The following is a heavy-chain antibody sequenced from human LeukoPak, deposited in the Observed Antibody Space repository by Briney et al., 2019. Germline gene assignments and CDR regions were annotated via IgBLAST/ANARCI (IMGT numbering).Heavy chain of an antibody. Sequence: PGGSLRLSCAASGFTFDDYGMSWVRQAPGKGLEWVSGINWNGGSTGYADSVKGRFTISRDNAKNSLYLQMNSLRAEDTAVYYCASDRSSRDGYNPDYWGQGTLVTVSS. V-gene: IGHV3-20*04. D-gene: IGHD5-24*01. CDR2: INWNGGST. J-gene: IGHJ4*02. CDR1: GFTFDDYG. CDR3: ASDRSSRDGYNPDY.